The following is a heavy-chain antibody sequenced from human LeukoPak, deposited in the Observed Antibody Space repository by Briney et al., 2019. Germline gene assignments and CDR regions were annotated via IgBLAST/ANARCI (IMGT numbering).Heavy chain of an antibody. D-gene: IGHD6-19*01. CDR1: GGTFSSYA. V-gene: IGHV1-69*06. CDR2: IIPIFGTA. Sequence: SVTVSCKASGGTFSSYAISWVRQAPGQGLEWMGGIIPIFGTANYAQKFQGRVTITADKSTSTAYMELSSLRSEDTAVYYCARTVRYSSGPLTDLLPYYFDYWGQGTLVTVSS. CDR3: ARTVRYSSGPLTDLLPYYFDY. J-gene: IGHJ4*02.